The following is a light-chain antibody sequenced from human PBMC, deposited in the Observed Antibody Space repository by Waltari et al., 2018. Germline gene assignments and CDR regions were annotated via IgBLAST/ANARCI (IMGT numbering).Light chain of an antibody. Sequence: EFGLTQSPGTLSLSLGERATLSCRSSRSVRSGNLPWYQQRRGQAPRLLIYATSSSATGIPDRFSGSGSGTDFILTISRLESEDFAVYYCQQYGSSPYTFGQGTHLEIK. CDR2: ATS. J-gene: IGKJ2*01. CDR1: RSVRSGN. CDR3: QQYGSSPYT. V-gene: IGKV3-20*01.